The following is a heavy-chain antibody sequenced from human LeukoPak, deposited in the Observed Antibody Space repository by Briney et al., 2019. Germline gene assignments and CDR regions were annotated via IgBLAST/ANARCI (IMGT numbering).Heavy chain of an antibody. D-gene: IGHD4-17*01. V-gene: IGHV3-23*01. CDR2: ISGGGGST. CDR3: AKDRLTVTTPGFDY. Sequence: GVSLRLSCAASGFTFSSYAMSWVRQAPGKGLEWVSAISGGGGSTYYADSVKGRFTISRDNSKNTLYLQMNSLRAEDTAVYYCAKDRLTVTTPGFDYWGQGTLVTVSS. J-gene: IGHJ4*02. CDR1: GFTFSSYA.